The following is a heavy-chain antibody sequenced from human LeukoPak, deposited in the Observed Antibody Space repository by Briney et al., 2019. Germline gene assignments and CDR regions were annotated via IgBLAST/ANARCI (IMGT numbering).Heavy chain of an antibody. V-gene: IGHV4-59*01. J-gene: IGHJ6*03. CDR2: IHYSGST. Sequence: SETLSLTCTVSGGSISSYYWSWIRQPPGKGLEWIGYIHYSGSTNYNPSLKSRVTISVDTSKNQFSLKLSSVTAADTAVYYCARTTEGGYSHGYFYYYYMDVWGKGTTVTISS. CDR3: ARTTEGGYSHGYFYYYYMDV. D-gene: IGHD5-18*01. CDR1: GGSISSYY.